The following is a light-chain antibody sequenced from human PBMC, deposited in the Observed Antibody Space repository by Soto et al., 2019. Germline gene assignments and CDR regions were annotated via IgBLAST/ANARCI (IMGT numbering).Light chain of an antibody. Sequence: QSVLTQPPSASGTPGQRVTISCSGSSSNIGSNTVNWYQQLPGTAPKLLIYSNYQRPSGVPDRFSGSKSGTSASLAISGLHSEDEADYYCAAWDDSLNGVLFGGGTKLTVL. CDR3: AAWDDSLNGVL. V-gene: IGLV1-44*01. CDR2: SNY. CDR1: SSNIGSNT. J-gene: IGLJ2*01.